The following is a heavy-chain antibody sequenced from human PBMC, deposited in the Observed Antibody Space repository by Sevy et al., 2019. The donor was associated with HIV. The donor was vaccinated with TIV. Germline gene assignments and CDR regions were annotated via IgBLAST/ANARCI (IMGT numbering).Heavy chain of an antibody. CDR2: IRGKAFGGAT. Sequence: GGSLRLSCTASGFSFGDYAMSWFRQAPGKGLEWVAFIRGKAFGGATEYAASVKGRFTISRDDSKNIAYLQMNSLKSEDTAVNYCSGEGGVEVVVAANQFDYWAREPWSPSPQ. D-gene: IGHD2-15*01. CDR1: GFSFGDYA. J-gene: IGHJ4*02. V-gene: IGHV3-49*03. CDR3: SGEGGVEVVVAANQFDY.